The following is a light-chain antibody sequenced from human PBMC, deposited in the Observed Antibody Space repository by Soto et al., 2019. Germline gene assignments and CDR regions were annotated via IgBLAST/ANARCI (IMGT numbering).Light chain of an antibody. J-gene: IGKJ1*01. CDR2: AAT. V-gene: IGKV1-39*01. CDR1: QSIITY. CDR3: QLSFSTPWT. Sequence: DIQMTQSPSSLSASVGDRVTITCRASQSIITYLNWYQQKPGKAPKLLIYAATSLQSGVPLRFSGSGSGTDFSLTISSLQPEDFATYYCQLSFSTPWTFGQGTKVEIK.